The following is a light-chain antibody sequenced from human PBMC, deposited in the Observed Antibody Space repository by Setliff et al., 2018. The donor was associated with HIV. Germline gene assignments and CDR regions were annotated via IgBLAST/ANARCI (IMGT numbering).Light chain of an antibody. CDR2: GLN. V-gene: IGLV2-14*01. CDR3: GSFVTASTYL. Sequence: QSVLTQPASVSGSPGQSLAISCTGTGDDIGGYDFVSWYQQHTGKAPKLIISGLNERPSGISDRFSGSRSGYTASLTISGLQPEDEADYYCGSFVTASTYLFGTGTKVTVL. CDR1: GDDIGGYDF. J-gene: IGLJ1*01.